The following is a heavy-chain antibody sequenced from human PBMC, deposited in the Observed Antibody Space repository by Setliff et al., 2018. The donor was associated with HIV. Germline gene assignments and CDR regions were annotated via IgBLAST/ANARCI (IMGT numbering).Heavy chain of an antibody. J-gene: IGHJ4*02. V-gene: IGHV4-61*09. Sequence: SETLSLTCTVSGGSITSGSDYWSWIRQPAGEGLEWIGHIHVSGNTNYNPSLKSRVTISIDKSKHQFSLKLTSVTAADTAVYYCARRFYGSIAAASDFDCWGQGTLVTVSS. CDR1: GGSITSGSDY. CDR3: ARRFYGSIAAASDFDC. D-gene: IGHD6-13*01. CDR2: IHVSGNT.